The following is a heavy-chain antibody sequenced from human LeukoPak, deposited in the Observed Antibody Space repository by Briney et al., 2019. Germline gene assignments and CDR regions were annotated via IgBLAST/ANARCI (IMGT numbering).Heavy chain of an antibody. CDR2: IYSNGST. CDR1: GGSISAYY. V-gene: IGHV4-4*07. CDR3: ARDSLFDTNWFDP. J-gene: IGHJ5*02. D-gene: IGHD5-18*01. Sequence: SETLSLTCTVSGGSISAYYWSWIRQPAGSGLEWVGRIYSNGSTNYNPSLKSRVTMSVDTSKNQFSLRLSSVTAADTAVYYCARDSLFDTNWFDPWGQGTLVTVSS.